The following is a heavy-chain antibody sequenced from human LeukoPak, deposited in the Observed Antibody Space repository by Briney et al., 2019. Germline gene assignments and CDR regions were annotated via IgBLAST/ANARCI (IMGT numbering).Heavy chain of an antibody. J-gene: IGHJ4*02. CDR3: ARKNGLDY. Sequence: GGSLRLSCVASGFTFNTHSMNWVRQAPGKGLEWISSISSSSSYTYYADSVKGRFTISRDNAKNSLYLQMNTLRAEDTAVYYCARKNGLDYWGQGTLVTVSS. CDR2: ISSSSSYT. CDR1: GFTFNTHS. V-gene: IGHV3-21*01.